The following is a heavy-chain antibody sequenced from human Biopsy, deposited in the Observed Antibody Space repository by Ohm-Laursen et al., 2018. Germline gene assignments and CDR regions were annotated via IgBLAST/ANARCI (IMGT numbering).Heavy chain of an antibody. CDR2: ISHSGST. CDR3: AGATSGTSLYGP. J-gene: IGHJ5*02. D-gene: IGHD6-13*01. Sequence: PSETLSLTCTVSGASISSAAYHWSWIRQLPGKGLEWIGYISHSGSTSYNPSLRSLVTISTDTSTNQFSLKVRSVTAADTAMYYCAGATSGTSLYGPWGQGILVTVSS. V-gene: IGHV4-31*01. CDR1: GASISSAAYH.